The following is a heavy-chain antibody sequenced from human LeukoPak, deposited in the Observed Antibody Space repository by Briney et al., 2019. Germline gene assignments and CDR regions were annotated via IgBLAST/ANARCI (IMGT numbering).Heavy chain of an antibody. V-gene: IGHV4-30-4*01. CDR1: GGSISSGDYY. CDR2: IYYSGST. D-gene: IGHD2-15*01. CDR3: ARGRVDCSGGSCYLNGMDV. Sequence: SETLSLTCTVSGGSISSGDYYWSWIRQPPGKGLEWFGYIYYSGSTYCNPSLKSRVTISVDTSKNQFSLKLSSVTAADTAVYYCARGRVDCSGGSCYLNGMDVWGQGTTVTVSS. J-gene: IGHJ6*02.